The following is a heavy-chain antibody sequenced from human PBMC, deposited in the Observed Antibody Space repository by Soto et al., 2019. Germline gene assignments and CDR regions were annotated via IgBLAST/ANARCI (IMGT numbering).Heavy chain of an antibody. CDR1: GYIFFNYN. J-gene: IGHJ6*02. CDR2: ISPYSGNT. V-gene: IGHV1-18*01. D-gene: IGHD3-16*01. CDR3: AMVNNYVTQNHQDG. Sequence: QVQLVQSGDEVRKPGSSVKGSCKASGYIFFNYNISLVRQAPGQGLEWMGWISPYSGNTHDASKVKRTIKMNTDTYTSKAYMDLRSLTSDDTSVYYCAMVNNYVTQNHQDGWGQGTTVTVSS.